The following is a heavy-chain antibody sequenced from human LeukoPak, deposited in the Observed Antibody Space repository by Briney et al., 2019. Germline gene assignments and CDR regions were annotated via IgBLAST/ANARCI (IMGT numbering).Heavy chain of an antibody. CDR2: IYYSGNT. D-gene: IGHD3-22*01. CDR1: GDSISTSNSY. J-gene: IGHJ3*02. Sequence: SETLSLTCTVSGDSISTSNSYWGWIRQPPGKGLEWIGSIYYSGNTYYNASLKSRVTISVDTSKNQFSLKLTSVTAADTAVYFCARGPYSYDSSGAFDIWGQGTMVTVSS. V-gene: IGHV4-39*01. CDR3: ARGPYSYDSSGAFDI.